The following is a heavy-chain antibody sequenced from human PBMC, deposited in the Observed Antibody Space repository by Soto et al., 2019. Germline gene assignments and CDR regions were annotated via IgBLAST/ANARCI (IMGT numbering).Heavy chain of an antibody. Sequence: EVQVADAGGGGVPPGASLRLACAASGFTFSHYDMHWVRQATGKGLEWVSTIGTAGDTYYPGSVKGRFTISRENAKNSLDIQMNSLRAEGTAVYYCARGRLIALYYFDFSGQGSQVTVSS. D-gene: IGHD3-16*01. CDR3: ARGRLIALYYFDF. V-gene: IGHV3-13*01. J-gene: IGHJ4*02. CDR2: IGTAGDT. CDR1: GFTFSHYD.